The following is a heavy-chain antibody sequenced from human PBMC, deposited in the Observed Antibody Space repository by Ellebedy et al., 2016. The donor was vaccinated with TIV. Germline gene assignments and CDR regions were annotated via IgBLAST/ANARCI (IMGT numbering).Heavy chain of an antibody. Sequence: GESLKISCAASGFTFRSYWLTWVRQAPGKGPECVANIKQDGSEKYYVDSVKGRFTISRDNAKNSLYLQMNSLRAEDTAVYFCARSRGVSYWGQGTLVTVSS. CDR3: ARSRGVSY. D-gene: IGHD2-8*01. CDR2: IKQDGSEK. J-gene: IGHJ4*02. CDR1: GFTFRSYW. V-gene: IGHV3-7*03.